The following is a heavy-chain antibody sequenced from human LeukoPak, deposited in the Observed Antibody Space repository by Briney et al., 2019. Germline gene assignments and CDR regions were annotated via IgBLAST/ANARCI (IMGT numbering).Heavy chain of an antibody. J-gene: IGHJ4*02. Sequence: PAETLSLTCTVSGGSVSSGSYYWSWIRQPPGKGLESLGYIYYSGSTNYNPSLKSRVTISVDTSKNQFSLKLSSVTAADTAVYYCARSEWFGELVYYFDYWGQGTLVTVSS. CDR2: IYYSGST. V-gene: IGHV4-61*01. CDR3: ARSEWFGELVYYFDY. D-gene: IGHD3-10*01. CDR1: GGSVSSGSYY.